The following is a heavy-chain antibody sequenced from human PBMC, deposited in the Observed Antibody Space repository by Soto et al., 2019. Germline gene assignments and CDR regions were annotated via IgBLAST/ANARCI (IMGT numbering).Heavy chain of an antibody. CDR2: INPSGGST. V-gene: IGHV1-46*01. CDR3: ARNCLSPMIVVRPLRYGMDV. J-gene: IGHJ6*02. D-gene: IGHD3-22*01. Sequence: XSVKVSCKASGYTFTSYYMHWVRQAPGQGLEWMGIINPSGGSTSYAQKFQGRVTMTRDTSTSTVYMELSSLRSEDTAVYYCARNCLSPMIVVRPLRYGMDVWGQGTTVTVSS. CDR1: GYTFTSYY.